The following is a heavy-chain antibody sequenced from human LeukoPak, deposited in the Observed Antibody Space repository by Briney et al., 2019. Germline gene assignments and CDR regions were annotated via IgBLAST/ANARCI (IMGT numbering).Heavy chain of an antibody. CDR3: ARDPGLGGDYVLDY. J-gene: IGHJ4*02. V-gene: IGHV4-59*01. Sequence: SSETLSLTCTVSGGSIRNYYWSWIRQPPGKGLEWIGYIFYSGSTNYNSSLKSRVTISVDTSKNQFSLKLTSVTAADTAVYYCARDPGLGGDYVLDYWGQGILVTVSS. D-gene: IGHD4-17*01. CDR1: GGSIRNYY. CDR2: IFYSGST.